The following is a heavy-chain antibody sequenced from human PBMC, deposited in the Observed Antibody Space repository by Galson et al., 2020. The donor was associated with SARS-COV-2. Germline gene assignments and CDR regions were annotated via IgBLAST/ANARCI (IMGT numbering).Heavy chain of an antibody. V-gene: IGHV3-30-3*01. CDR3: ASGPAR. CDR1: GFTFSTYA. CDR2: ISYDGSNK. Sequence: LSLTCAASGFTFSTYAMHWVRQAPGKGLEWVALISYDGSNKYYADSVKGRFTISRDNSKNTLYLQLNSLRAEDTAVHYCASGPARWGQGTLVTVSS. J-gene: IGHJ4*02.